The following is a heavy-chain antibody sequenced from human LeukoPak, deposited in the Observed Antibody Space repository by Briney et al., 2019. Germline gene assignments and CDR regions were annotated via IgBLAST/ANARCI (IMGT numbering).Heavy chain of an antibody. CDR2: IWYDGSNE. CDR1: GFTFRNHG. Sequence: GGSLRLSCAASGFTFRNHGMHWVRQAPGKGLEWAAVIWYDGSNEYYADSVNGRFTISRDNSKNTLYLQMNSLRAEDTAIYYCVRDIGARYLDYWGHGTLVTVSS. CDR3: VRDIGARYLDY. J-gene: IGHJ4*01. V-gene: IGHV3-33*01. D-gene: IGHD6-6*01.